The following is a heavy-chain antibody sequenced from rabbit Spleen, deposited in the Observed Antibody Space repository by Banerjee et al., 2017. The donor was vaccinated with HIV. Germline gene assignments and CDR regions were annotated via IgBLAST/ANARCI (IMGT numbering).Heavy chain of an antibody. J-gene: IGHJ4*01. CDR3: VRDTWNFNL. D-gene: IGHD3-1*01. CDR2: IDSGSSGYT. V-gene: IGHV1S40*01. CDR1: GFSFGSNYY. Sequence: QSLEESGGDLVKPGASLTLTCTASGFSFGSNYYMCWVRQAPGRGLEWIACIDSGSSGYTYYATWATGRFTCSKTSSTTVSLQMNSLTAADTATYFCVRDTWNFNLWGPDTLVTVS.